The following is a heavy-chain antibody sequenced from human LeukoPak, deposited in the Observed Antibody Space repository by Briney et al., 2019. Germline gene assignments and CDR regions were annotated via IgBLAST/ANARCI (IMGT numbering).Heavy chain of an antibody. V-gene: IGHV6-1*01. CDR2: TFYRSKWYN. D-gene: IGHD2-15*01. J-gene: IGHJ4*02. Sequence: SQTLSLTCVIAGDSVSSNTAAWNWIRQSPLRDLEWLGRTFYRSKWYNDYAGSVKSRITISPDTSKNHFSLHLDSVTPEDTAMYYCARDGWPAFDYWGQGSLVTVSS. CDR3: ARDGWPAFDY. CDR1: GDSVSSNTAA.